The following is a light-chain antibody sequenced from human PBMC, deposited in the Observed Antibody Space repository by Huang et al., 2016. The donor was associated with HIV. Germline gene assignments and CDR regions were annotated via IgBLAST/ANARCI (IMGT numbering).Light chain of an antibody. CDR3: QQYNNWPPEYT. CDR2: GAS. CDR1: QSINSN. J-gene: IGKJ2*01. Sequence: EIVMTQSPATLSVSPGERATLSCRASQSINSNLAWYQQNPGQAPRLLIYGASTRATGIPARFSGIGSGTEFTLTISSLQSEDFAVYYCQQYNNWPPEYTFGQGTKLEIK. V-gene: IGKV3-15*01.